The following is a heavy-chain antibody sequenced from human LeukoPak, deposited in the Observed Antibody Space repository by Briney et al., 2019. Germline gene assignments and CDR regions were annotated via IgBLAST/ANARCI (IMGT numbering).Heavy chain of an antibody. J-gene: IGHJ6*02. CDR1: GGSISSYY. Sequence: SETLSLTCTVSGGSISSYYWSWIRQPPGKGLEWIGYIYYSGSTNYNPSLKSRVTISVDTSKNQFSLKLSSVTAADTAVYYCARDGGYCSSGTICYSRAEYYYYGMDVWGQGTTVTVSS. V-gene: IGHV4-59*01. CDR2: IYYSGST. D-gene: IGHD2-2*01. CDR3: ARDGGYCSSGTICYSRAEYYYYGMDV.